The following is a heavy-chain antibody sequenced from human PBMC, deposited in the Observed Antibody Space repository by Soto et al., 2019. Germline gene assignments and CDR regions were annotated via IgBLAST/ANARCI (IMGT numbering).Heavy chain of an antibody. Sequence: PSETLSLTCTVSCASMNNYYWTWIRQPPGKGLEWLGEIYHSGSPNYNPSLKSRLTISVDTSKHQFSLKLNSVTAADTAIYYCARHVDTAMGTDYWGQGTLVTVSS. CDR2: IYHSGSP. D-gene: IGHD5-18*01. CDR1: CASMNNYY. CDR3: ARHVDTAMGTDY. J-gene: IGHJ4*02. V-gene: IGHV4-59*08.